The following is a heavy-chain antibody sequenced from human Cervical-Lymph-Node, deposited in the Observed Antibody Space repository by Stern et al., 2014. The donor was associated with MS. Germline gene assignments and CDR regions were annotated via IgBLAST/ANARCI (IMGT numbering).Heavy chain of an antibody. CDR1: GFTFSSYW. CDR3: ARGPRITIFGVVSWFDP. CDR2: INSDGSST. J-gene: IGHJ5*02. D-gene: IGHD3-3*01. V-gene: IGHV3-74*02. Sequence: EVQLVESGGGLVQPGGSLRLSCAASGFTFSSYWMHWVRQAPGKGLVWVSRINSDGSSTSYADSVKGRFTIYSDNAQNTLCQQIDSLRAENTAVYYCARGPRITIFGVVSWFDPWGQGTLVTVSS.